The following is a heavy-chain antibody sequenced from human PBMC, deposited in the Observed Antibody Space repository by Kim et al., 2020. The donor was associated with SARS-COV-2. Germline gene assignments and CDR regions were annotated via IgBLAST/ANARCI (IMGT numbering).Heavy chain of an antibody. CDR3: AREGLRYCSGGSCYLGAFDI. CDR2: ISYDGSNK. CDR1: GFTFSSYA. V-gene: IGHV3-30*04. Sequence: GGSLRLSCAASGFTFSSYAMHWVRQAPGKGLEWVAVISYDGSNKYYADSVKGRFTISRDNSKNTLYLQMNSLRAEDTAVYYCAREGLRYCSGGSCYLGAFDIWGQGTMVTVSP. D-gene: IGHD2-15*01. J-gene: IGHJ3*02.